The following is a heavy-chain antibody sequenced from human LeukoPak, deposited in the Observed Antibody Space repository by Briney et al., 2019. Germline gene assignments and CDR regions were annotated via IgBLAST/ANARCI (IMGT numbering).Heavy chain of an antibody. Sequence: GASVKVSCKASGYTFTSYGISWVRQAPGQGLEWMGWINPNSGGTNYAQKFQGRVTMTRDTSISTAYMELSRLRFDDTAVYYCARCKRNYYDSSGYPVSWFDPWGQGTLVTVSS. CDR2: INPNSGGT. V-gene: IGHV1-2*02. CDR3: ARCKRNYYDSSGYPVSWFDP. J-gene: IGHJ5*02. D-gene: IGHD3-22*01. CDR1: GYTFTSYG.